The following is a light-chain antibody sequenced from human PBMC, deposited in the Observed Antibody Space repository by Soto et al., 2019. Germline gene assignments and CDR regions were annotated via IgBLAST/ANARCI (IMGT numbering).Light chain of an antibody. CDR3: SSYTTSSSYV. V-gene: IGLV2-14*01. Sequence: QSALTQPASVSGSPGQSITISCTGTSSDLGGFNYVSWYQQHPGKAPKLLIFDVYSRPSAISNRFSGSKSGNTASLTISGLQAEDEDDYYCSSYTTSSSYVFGAGTKVTVL. CDR1: SSDLGGFNY. J-gene: IGLJ1*01. CDR2: DVY.